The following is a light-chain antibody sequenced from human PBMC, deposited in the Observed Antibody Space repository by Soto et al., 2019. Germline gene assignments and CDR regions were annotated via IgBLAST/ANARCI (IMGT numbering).Light chain of an antibody. V-gene: IGLV2-23*02. Sequence: QSVLTQPRSVSGSPGQSVTISCTGTSRDVGSYNLVSWYQQHPGKAPKLMIYEVSKRPSGVSNRFSGSKSGNTASLTISGLQAEDEADYYCCSYAGSSTYVFGTGTKVTVL. J-gene: IGLJ1*01. CDR3: CSYAGSSTYV. CDR1: SRDVGSYNL. CDR2: EVS.